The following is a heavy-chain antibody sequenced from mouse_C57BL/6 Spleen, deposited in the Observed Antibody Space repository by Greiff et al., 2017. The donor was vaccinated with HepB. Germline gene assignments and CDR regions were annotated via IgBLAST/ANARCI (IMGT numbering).Heavy chain of an antibody. CDR1: GFSINSDCY. Sequence: VQLQQSGPSLVRPSQTLSLTCTVTGFSINSDCYWIWIRQFPGNKLEYIGYTFYSGITYYNPSLESRTYITRDTSKNQFSLKLSSVTTEDTATYYCARDRGSSPLVLDVWGTGTTVTVSS. CDR3: ARDRGSSPLVLDV. D-gene: IGHD1-1*01. V-gene: IGHV3-3*01. CDR2: TFYSGIT. J-gene: IGHJ1*03.